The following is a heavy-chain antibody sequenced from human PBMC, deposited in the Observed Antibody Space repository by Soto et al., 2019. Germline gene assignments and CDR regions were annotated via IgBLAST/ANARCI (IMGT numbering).Heavy chain of an antibody. D-gene: IGHD2-21*02. V-gene: IGHV3-48*01. CDR1: GFTFSSYS. Sequence: GGSLRLSCAASGFTFSSYSMNWVRQAPGKGLEWVSYISSSSSTIYYADSVKGRFTISRDNAKNSLYLQMNSLRAEDTAVYYCAREKRVVTAIFKRRPGPDYWGQGTLVTVSS. CDR3: AREKRVVTAIFKRRPGPDY. J-gene: IGHJ4*02. CDR2: ISSSSSTI.